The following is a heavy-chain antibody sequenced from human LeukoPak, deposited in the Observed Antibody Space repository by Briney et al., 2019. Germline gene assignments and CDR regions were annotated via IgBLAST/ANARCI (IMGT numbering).Heavy chain of an antibody. CDR3: ARDAYCSGGSCYHLPFDY. Sequence: GGSLRLSCAASGFTFDDYGMSWVRQAPGKGLEWVSGINWNGGSTGYADSVKGRFTISRDNAKNSLYLQMNSLRAEDTASYYCARDAYCSGGSCYHLPFDYWGQGTLVTVSS. CDR2: INWNGGST. V-gene: IGHV3-20*04. D-gene: IGHD2-15*01. J-gene: IGHJ4*02. CDR1: GFTFDDYG.